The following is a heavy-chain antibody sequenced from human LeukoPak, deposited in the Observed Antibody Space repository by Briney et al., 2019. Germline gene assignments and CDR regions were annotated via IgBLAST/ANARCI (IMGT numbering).Heavy chain of an antibody. D-gene: IGHD5-12*01. CDR2: ISGSGGGT. J-gene: IGHJ5*02. V-gene: IGHV3-23*01. CDR3: AKAFSAYENWPPNWFDP. Sequence: GGSLRLSCAASGFTFSTFAMSWVRQAPGKGLEWVSAISGSGGGTYYTDSVKGRLTISRDNSKNTLYLQMSSLRAEDTAVYYCAKAFSAYENWPPNWFDPWGQGTLVTVSS. CDR1: GFTFSTFA.